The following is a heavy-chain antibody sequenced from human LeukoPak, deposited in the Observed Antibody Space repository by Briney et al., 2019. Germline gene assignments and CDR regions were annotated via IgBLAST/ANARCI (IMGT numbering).Heavy chain of an antibody. CDR3: ARRDNGWLQFDY. Sequence: GGSLEISLKGSGYRFTSYWIGWVRPMPGKGLEWMGIIYPGDSDTRYSPSFQGQVTISADKSISTAYLQWSSLKASDTAMYYCARRDNGWLQFDYWGQGTLVTVSS. D-gene: IGHD5-24*01. V-gene: IGHV5-51*01. J-gene: IGHJ4*02. CDR1: GYRFTSYW. CDR2: IYPGDSDT.